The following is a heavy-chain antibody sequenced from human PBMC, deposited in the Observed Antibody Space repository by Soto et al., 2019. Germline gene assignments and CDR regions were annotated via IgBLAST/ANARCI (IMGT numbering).Heavy chain of an antibody. D-gene: IGHD1-1*01. J-gene: IGHJ6*02. CDR2: INSSGSTI. CDR1: GFPFSDYY. CDR3: ARVNGYYYYGMDV. Sequence: QVQLVESGGGLVKPGGSLRLSCAAAGFPFSDYYMSWIRQAPGEGLEGVSDINSSGSTIYYADSVKGRFTISRDNAKNSLYLQMNSLRAEDTAVYYCARVNGYYYYGMDVWGQGTTVTVSS. V-gene: IGHV3-11*01.